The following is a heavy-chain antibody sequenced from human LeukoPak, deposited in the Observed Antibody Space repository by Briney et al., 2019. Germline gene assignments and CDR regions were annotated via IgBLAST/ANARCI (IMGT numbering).Heavy chain of an antibody. CDR2: IWYDGSDK. CDR1: GFTFRTYG. D-gene: IGHD5-18*01. V-gene: IGHV3-33*01. J-gene: IGHJ4*02. CDR3: AREVAAAIVTHFDF. Sequence: GGSLRLSCAASGFTFRTYGMHWVRQAPGKGLEWVAFIWYDGSDKYYADSVKGRFTISRDNSKNTLYLQMNSLRAEDTALYYCAREVAAAIVTHFDFWGQGTLVTVSS.